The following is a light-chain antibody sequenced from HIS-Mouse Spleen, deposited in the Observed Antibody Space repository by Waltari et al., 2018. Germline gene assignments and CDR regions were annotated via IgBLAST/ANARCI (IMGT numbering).Light chain of an antibody. Sequence: SYELTQPPSVSVSPGQTARITCPGDALPKKYAYWYQQKSGQAPVLVIYEDSKRPSGIPEGFSGSSSGTMATLTISGAQVEDEADYYCYLTDSSGNHRVFGGGTKLTVL. CDR2: EDS. V-gene: IGLV3-10*01. J-gene: IGLJ2*01. CDR1: ALPKKY. CDR3: YLTDSSGNHRV.